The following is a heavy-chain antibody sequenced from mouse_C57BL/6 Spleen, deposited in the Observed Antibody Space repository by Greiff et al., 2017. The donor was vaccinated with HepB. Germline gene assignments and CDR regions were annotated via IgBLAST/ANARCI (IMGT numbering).Heavy chain of an antibody. J-gene: IGHJ3*01. CDR2: IYPGDGDT. V-gene: IGHV1-82*01. CDR1: GYSFSSSW. Sequence: QVQLQQSGPELVKPGASVKISCKASGYSFSSSWMNWVKQRPGKGLEWIGRIYPGDGDTNYNGKFKGKATLTADKSSSTAYMQLSSLTSEDSAVYVCARENSSGYVPWFAYWGQGTLVTVSA. D-gene: IGHD3-2*02. CDR3: ARENSSGYVPWFAY.